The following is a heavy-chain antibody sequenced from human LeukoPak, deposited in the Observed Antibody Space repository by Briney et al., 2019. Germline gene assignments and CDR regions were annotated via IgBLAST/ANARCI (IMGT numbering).Heavy chain of an antibody. CDR1: GFTFSSYG. CDR2: ISYDGSNK. D-gene: IGHD2-2*02. CDR3: AKHHIGYCSSTSCYTDYYYYYGMDV. Sequence: GSSLRLSCAASGFTFSSYGMHWVRQAPGKGLEWVAVISYDGSNKYYADSVKGRFTISRDNSKNTLYLQMNSLRAEDTAVYYCAKHHIGYCSSTSCYTDYYYYYGMDVWGQGTTVTVSS. V-gene: IGHV3-30*18. J-gene: IGHJ6*02.